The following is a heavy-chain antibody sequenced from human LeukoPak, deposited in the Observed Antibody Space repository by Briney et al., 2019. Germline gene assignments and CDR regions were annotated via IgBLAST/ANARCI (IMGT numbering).Heavy chain of an antibody. J-gene: IGHJ6*02. CDR1: GFTFSSYE. V-gene: IGHV3-48*03. Sequence: GGSLRLSCAASGFTFSSYEMKWVRQAPGKGLEWVSYISSGGSTTYYADSVKGRFTISRDNAKNSLYLQINSLRAEDTAVYYCARVQQPSGIQGYYHGMDVWGQGTTVTVSS. D-gene: IGHD6-13*01. CDR2: ISSGGSTT. CDR3: ARVQQPSGIQGYYHGMDV.